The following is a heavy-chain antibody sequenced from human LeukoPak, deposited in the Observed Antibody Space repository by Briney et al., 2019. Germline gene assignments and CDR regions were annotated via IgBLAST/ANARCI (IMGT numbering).Heavy chain of an antibody. CDR3: ATHSGGH. Sequence: PGGSLRLSCAASGFTFSSYAMSWVRQAPGKGLEWVSVIYNTGGTYYADSVKGRFTISRDTSKNTLYLQMNSLRVEDTAVYYCATHSGGHWGQGTLVTVSS. D-gene: IGHD3-16*01. J-gene: IGHJ4*02. V-gene: IGHV3-66*01. CDR1: GFTFSSYA. CDR2: IYNTGGT.